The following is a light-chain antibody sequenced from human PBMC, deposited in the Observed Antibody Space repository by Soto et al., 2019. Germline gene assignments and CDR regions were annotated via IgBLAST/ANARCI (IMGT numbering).Light chain of an antibody. CDR2: EVS. V-gene: IGLV2-14*01. CDR3: TSYTGSSTLGV. Sequence: QSVLTQPASVSGSPGQSITISCTGTSSDVGGYNYVSWYQQHPGKAPKLIIYEVSDRPSGVSSRFSGSKSGNTASLTISGLQAEDEADYYCTSYTGSSTLGVFGGGTQLTVL. CDR1: SSDVGGYNY. J-gene: IGLJ3*02.